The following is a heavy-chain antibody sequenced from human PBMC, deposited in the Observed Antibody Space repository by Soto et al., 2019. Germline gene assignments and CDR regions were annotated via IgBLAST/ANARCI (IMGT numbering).Heavy chain of an antibody. CDR2: IYYSGRT. CDR3: ARAYSSSWYAT. D-gene: IGHD6-13*01. J-gene: IGHJ5*02. CDR1: GGSISRTTYS. V-gene: IGHV4-39*07. Sequence: SETLSLTCTVSGGSISRTTYSWGWIRQPPGKGLEWIGCIYYSGRTNYIPSLKSRVTISVDTSKNQFSLKLSSVTAADTAVYYCARAYSSSWYATWGQGTLVTVSS.